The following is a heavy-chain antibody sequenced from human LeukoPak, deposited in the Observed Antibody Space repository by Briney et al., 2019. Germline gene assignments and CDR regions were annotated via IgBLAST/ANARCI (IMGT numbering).Heavy chain of an antibody. J-gene: IGHJ6*02. Sequence: GGSLRLSCAASGFTFSSYAMHWVRQAPGKGLEWVAVISYDGSNKYYADSVKGRFTISRDNFKNTLYLQMNSLRAEDTAVYYCARDRYYYDSSGYKEYYYYGMDVWGQGTTVTVSS. CDR3: ARDRYYYDSSGYKEYYYYGMDV. CDR1: GFTFSSYA. D-gene: IGHD3-22*01. CDR2: ISYDGSNK. V-gene: IGHV3-30-3*01.